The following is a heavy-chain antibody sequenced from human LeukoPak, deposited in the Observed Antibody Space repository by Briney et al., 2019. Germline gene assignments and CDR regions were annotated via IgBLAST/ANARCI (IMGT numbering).Heavy chain of an antibody. CDR2: IIPILGIA. Sequence: SVTVSCKASGGTFSSYAISWVRQAPGQGLEWMGRIIPILGIANYAQKFQGRVTITADKSTSTAYMELSSLRSEDTAVYYCASPSPDSRDAFDIWGQGTMVTVSS. CDR1: GGTFSSYA. J-gene: IGHJ3*02. CDR3: ASPSPDSRDAFDI. V-gene: IGHV1-69*04. D-gene: IGHD2-15*01.